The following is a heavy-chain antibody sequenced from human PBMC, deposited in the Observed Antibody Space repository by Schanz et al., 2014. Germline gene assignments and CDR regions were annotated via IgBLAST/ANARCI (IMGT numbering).Heavy chain of an antibody. CDR1: GFTFGSYG. Sequence: EVQLVESGGGLVKPGGSLRLSCAASGFTFGSYGMSWVRQGPGKGLEWVSGISGGGGTRNYADSVKGRFTVFRDNSKRTLYLEINDPRAEDTAVYYCAKDSCSSTTCYGYGMDVWGQGSTVTVSS. V-gene: IGHV3-23*04. D-gene: IGHD2-2*01. CDR3: AKDSCSSTTCYGYGMDV. J-gene: IGHJ6*02. CDR2: ISGGGGTR.